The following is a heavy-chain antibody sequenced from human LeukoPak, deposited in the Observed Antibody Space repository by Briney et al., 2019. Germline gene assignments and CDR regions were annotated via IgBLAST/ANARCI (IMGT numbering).Heavy chain of an antibody. CDR2: IYHSGST. CDR3: ARVKGAVAGWYTLRSHFFDY. CDR1: CGSFTGYY. D-gene: IGHD6-19*01. V-gene: IGHV4-34*01. Sequence: SETLSLTCAVYCGSFTGYYWTWIRHSPGKGLEWIGEIYHSGSTNYNPSLKSRVTISVDNSKTQFSLKLSSVTAADTAVYYCARVKGAVAGWYTLRSHFFDYWGQGTLVTVSS. J-gene: IGHJ4*02.